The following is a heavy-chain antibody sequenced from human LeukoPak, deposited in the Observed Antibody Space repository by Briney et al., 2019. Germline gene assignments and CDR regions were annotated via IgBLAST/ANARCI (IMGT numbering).Heavy chain of an antibody. CDR3: ARRLMEIVAMITPYYYYYYGMDV. CDR2: IIPIFGTA. V-gene: IGHV1-69*13. CDR1: GGTFSSYA. D-gene: IGHD5-12*01. J-gene: IGHJ6*02. Sequence: SVKVSCKASGGTFSSYAISWVRQAPGQGLEWMGGIIPIFGTANYAQKFQGRVTITADESTSTAYMELSSLRSEDTAVYYCARRLMEIVAMITPYYYYYYGMDVWGQGTTVTVSS.